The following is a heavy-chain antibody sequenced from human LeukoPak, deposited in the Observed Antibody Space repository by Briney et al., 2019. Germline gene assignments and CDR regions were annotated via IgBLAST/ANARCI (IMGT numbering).Heavy chain of an antibody. CDR1: GGSISSGDYY. CDR3: AREGMGASGPFDY. J-gene: IGHJ4*02. V-gene: IGHV4-30-4*01. CDR2: IYYSGST. Sequence: SETLSLTCTVSGGSISSGDYYWSWIRQPPGKGLEWIGYIYYSGSTYYNPSLKSRVTISVDTSKNQFSLKLSSVTAADTAVYYCAREGMGASGPFDYWGQGTLVTVSS. D-gene: IGHD1-26*01.